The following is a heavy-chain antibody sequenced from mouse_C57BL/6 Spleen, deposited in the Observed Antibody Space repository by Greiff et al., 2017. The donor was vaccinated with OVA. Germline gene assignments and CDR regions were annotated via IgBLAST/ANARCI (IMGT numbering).Heavy chain of an antibody. CDR2: IYPGSGNT. CDR1: GYTFTDYY. D-gene: IGHD2-4*01. J-gene: IGHJ3*01. CDR3: ARSDYDEFAY. V-gene: IGHV1-76*01. Sequence: QVQLKQSGAELVRPGASVKLSCKASGYTFTDYYINWVKQRPGQGLEWIARIYPGSGNTYYNEKFKGKATLTAEKSSSTAYMQLSSLTSEDSAVYFCARSDYDEFAYWGQGTLVTVSA.